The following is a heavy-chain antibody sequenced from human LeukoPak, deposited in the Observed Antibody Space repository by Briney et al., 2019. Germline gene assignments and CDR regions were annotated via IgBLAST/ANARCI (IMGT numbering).Heavy chain of an antibody. J-gene: IGHJ6*03. CDR2: INPNSGGT. CDR1: GYTFTGYY. V-gene: IGHV1-2*06. Sequence: ASVKVSCKASGYTFTGYYMHWVRQAPGQGLEWMGRINPNSGGTNYAQKFQGRVTMTRDTSISTAYMELSRLRSDDTAVYYCTRDGVCGGDCYLPYYMDVGGKGTTVTVSS. CDR3: TRDGVCGGDCYLPYYMDV. D-gene: IGHD2-21*02.